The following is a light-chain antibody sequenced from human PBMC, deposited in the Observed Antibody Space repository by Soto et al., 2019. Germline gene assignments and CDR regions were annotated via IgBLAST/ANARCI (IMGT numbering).Light chain of an antibody. Sequence: EVVMTQSPATLSVSPGERATLSCRASHNINSNLAWYQQKPGQAPRLLIYGASTRATGIPARFSGSGSGTEFTLTISSLQSEHFAVYYCQQCNNWPPLTFGGGTKVEIK. CDR3: QQCNNWPPLT. CDR2: GAS. J-gene: IGKJ4*01. V-gene: IGKV3-15*01. CDR1: HNINSN.